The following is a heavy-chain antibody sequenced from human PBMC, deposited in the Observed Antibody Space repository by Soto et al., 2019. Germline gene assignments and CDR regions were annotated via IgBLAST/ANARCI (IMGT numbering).Heavy chain of an antibody. CDR3: AREGAYLQADDAFDL. CDR1: GFTFSNFG. CDR2: ITRSVSTI. J-gene: IGHJ3*01. V-gene: IGHV3-48*01. Sequence: EEILVESGGKLVQPGESLRLSCAASGFTFSNFGMNWVRQVPGGGLEWLSYITRSVSTIYYADSVKGRFTISRDNAKRSLYLQMDSLRVEDTGIYYCAREGAYLQADDAFDLWGQGTMVVVSS.